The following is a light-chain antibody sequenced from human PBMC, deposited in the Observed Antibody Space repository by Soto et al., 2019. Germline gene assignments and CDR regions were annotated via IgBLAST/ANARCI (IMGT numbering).Light chain of an antibody. CDR1: QSVSSNS. J-gene: IGKJ4*01. CDR3: QQYGSSRLT. V-gene: IGKV3-20*01. Sequence: EIVLAQSPDTLSLSPGERASLSCRASQSVSSNSLAWYQQKAGQAPRLLVYGASSRATGIPDRFSGSGSETDFTRTISRLEPEDFAVYFCQQYGSSRLTFGGGTKVEIK. CDR2: GAS.